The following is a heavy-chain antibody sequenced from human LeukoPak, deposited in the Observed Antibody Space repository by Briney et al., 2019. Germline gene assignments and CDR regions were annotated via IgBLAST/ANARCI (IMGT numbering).Heavy chain of an antibody. CDR1: GGSIRSGDYY. J-gene: IGHJ4*02. Sequence: SQTLSLTCTVSGGSIRSGDYYWSWIRQSAGKGLEWIGRFYTSGNTDYNPSLKSRVTISADTSKNQFSLTLKSVTAADTAVYYCARERLVERNFDHWGQGTPVTVS. D-gene: IGHD1-26*01. CDR2: FYTSGNT. V-gene: IGHV4-61*02. CDR3: ARERLVERNFDH.